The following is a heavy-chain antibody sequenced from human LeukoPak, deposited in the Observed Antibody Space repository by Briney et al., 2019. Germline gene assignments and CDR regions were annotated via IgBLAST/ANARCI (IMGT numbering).Heavy chain of an antibody. CDR2: IYHSGST. J-gene: IGHJ4*02. Sequence: SETLSLTCTVSGYSISSGYYWGWIRQPPGKGLEWIGSIYHSGSTYYNPSLKSRVTISVDTSKNQFSLKLSSVTAADTAVYYCARDPYYDILTGSPHFDYWGQGTLVTVSS. CDR1: GYSISSGYY. CDR3: ARDPYYDILTGSPHFDY. V-gene: IGHV4-38-2*02. D-gene: IGHD3-9*01.